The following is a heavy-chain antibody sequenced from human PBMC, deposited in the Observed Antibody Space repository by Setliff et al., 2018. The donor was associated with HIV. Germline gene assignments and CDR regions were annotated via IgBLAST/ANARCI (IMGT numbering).Heavy chain of an antibody. D-gene: IGHD6-19*01. Sequence: GSLRLSCAVSGFTFSSYAMSWVRQAPGKGLEWVSAISGSAGSTYYADSVKGRFTISGDNSKNTLYLQMNSLRAEDMALYYCVRDKWLVPDTFDIWGQGTMVTVSS. CDR1: GFTFSSYA. CDR2: ISGSAGST. J-gene: IGHJ3*02. CDR3: VRDKWLVPDTFDI. V-gene: IGHV3-23*01.